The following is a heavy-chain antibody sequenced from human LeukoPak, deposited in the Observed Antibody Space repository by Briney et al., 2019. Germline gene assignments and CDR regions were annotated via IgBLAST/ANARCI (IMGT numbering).Heavy chain of an antibody. CDR1: GFTFGDFA. CDR3: SRDQTPYY. V-gene: IGHV3-49*04. CDR2: IASKTYGGTA. Sequence: GSLRLSCTASGFTFGDFAITWVRQAPGEGPEWVGFIASKTYGGTAEYAASVKGRFTISRDDSKSIAYLQMNSLKTEDTAVYFCSRDQTPYYWGQGTLVTVSS. J-gene: IGHJ4*02.